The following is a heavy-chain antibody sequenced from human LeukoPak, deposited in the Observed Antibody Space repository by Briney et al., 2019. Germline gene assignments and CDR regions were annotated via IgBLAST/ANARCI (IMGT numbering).Heavy chain of an antibody. Sequence: GGSLRLSCAASGFTFSSYGMHSVRQAPGKGLEWVAVIWYDGSNKNYADSVKGRFTISRDNSKNTLYLQMNSLGAEDTAVYYCARGDYDSSGYRAFDIWGQGTMVTVSS. V-gene: IGHV3-33*01. CDR3: ARGDYDSSGYRAFDI. CDR1: GFTFSSYG. J-gene: IGHJ3*02. D-gene: IGHD3-22*01. CDR2: IWYDGSNK.